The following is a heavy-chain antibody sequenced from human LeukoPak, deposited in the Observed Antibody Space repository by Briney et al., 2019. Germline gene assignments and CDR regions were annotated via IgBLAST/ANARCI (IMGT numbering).Heavy chain of an antibody. J-gene: IGHJ4*02. V-gene: IGHV3-23*01. Sequence: GGSLRLSCAASGSTFTSYSMNWVRQAPGKGLEWVSTISGGGGSTYYADSVKGRFTISRDNSKNTLYLQVNSLRAEDTAVYYCAKGGKWGVTPFDYWGQGTLVTVSS. D-gene: IGHD1-26*01. CDR1: GSTFTSYS. CDR3: AKGGKWGVTPFDY. CDR2: ISGGGGST.